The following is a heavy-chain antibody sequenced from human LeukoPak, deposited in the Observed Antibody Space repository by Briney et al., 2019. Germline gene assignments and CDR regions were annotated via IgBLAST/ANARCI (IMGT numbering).Heavy chain of an antibody. V-gene: IGHV1-2*02. CDR3: ARGGWLQYPRYWYFDL. D-gene: IGHD5-24*01. Sequence: GASVKVSCKASGYTFTSYGISWVRQAPGQGLEWMGWINPNSGGTNYAQKFQGRVTMTRDTSISTAYMELSRLRSDDTAVYYCARGGWLQYPRYWYFDLWGRGTLVTVSS. CDR1: GYTFTSYG. J-gene: IGHJ2*01. CDR2: INPNSGGT.